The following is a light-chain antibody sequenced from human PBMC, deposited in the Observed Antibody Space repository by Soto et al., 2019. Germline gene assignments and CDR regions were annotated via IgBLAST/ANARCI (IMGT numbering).Light chain of an antibody. CDR3: QQYNNWPPWT. CDR1: QSVSNN. Sequence: ILMTQSPATLSVSPGERATLSCRASQSVSNNLAGYQQKPGQAPRLLIYDASTRATGIPARFIGSGSGTEFTLTISGLQSEDFAVYYCQQYNNWPPWTFGHGTKVEIK. J-gene: IGKJ1*01. V-gene: IGKV3-15*01. CDR2: DAS.